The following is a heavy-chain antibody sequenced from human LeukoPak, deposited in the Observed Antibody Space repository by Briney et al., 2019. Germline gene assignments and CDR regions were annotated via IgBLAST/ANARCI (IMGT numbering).Heavy chain of an antibody. Sequence: GGSLRLSCAASGFTFSTYAMSRVRQAPGKGLEWVSSLSGSGGSTYYADSVKGRFTISRDNSKNTLYLQMNSLRAEDTAVYYCAKAAYYYYMDVWGKGTTVTVSS. J-gene: IGHJ6*03. CDR2: LSGSGGST. CDR3: AKAAYYYYMDV. CDR1: GFTFSTYA. V-gene: IGHV3-23*01.